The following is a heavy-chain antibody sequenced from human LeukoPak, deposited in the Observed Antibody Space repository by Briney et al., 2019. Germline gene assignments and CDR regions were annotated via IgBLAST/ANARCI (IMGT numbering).Heavy chain of an antibody. V-gene: IGHV1-2*02. D-gene: IGHD6-6*01. CDR2: INPNSGGT. CDR3: ASLVGTYSSSFGVDY. Sequence: ASVKVSCKASGYTFTSYDINWVRQATRQGLEWMGWINPNSGGTNYAQKFQGRVTMTRDTSISTAYMELSRLRSDDTAVYYCASLVGTYSSSFGVDYWGQGTLVTVSS. CDR1: GYTFTSYD. J-gene: IGHJ4*02.